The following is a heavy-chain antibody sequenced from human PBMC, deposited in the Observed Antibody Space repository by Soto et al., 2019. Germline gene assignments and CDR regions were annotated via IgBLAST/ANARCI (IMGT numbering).Heavy chain of an antibody. CDR2: IGSRGDST. J-gene: IGHJ4*02. CDR3: AKDLIYGYNSGRPFDS. Sequence: PGGSLRLSCAASGFTFRSFAMSWVRQAPGKGLEWVSAIGSRGDSTYYADSVKGRFTISRDNSKNTLYLQMNSLRAEDTAVYYCAKDLIYGYNSGRPFDSWGQGTLVTVSS. CDR1: GFTFRSFA. D-gene: IGHD6-19*01. V-gene: IGHV3-23*01.